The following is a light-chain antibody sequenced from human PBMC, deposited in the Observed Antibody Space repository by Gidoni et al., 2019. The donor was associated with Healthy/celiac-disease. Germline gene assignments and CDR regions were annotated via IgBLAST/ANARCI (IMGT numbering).Light chain of an antibody. CDR2: DAS. CDR3: QQYDNLPCS. V-gene: IGKV1-33*01. Sequence: DIQMTESPSSLSASVGDRVTITCQASQDINNYLNWYQQKPGKAPKLLIYDASNFETGVPSRFSGSGSGTDFTFTISSLQPEDIATYYCQQYDNLPCSFGQGTKVEIK. J-gene: IGKJ2*04. CDR1: QDINNY.